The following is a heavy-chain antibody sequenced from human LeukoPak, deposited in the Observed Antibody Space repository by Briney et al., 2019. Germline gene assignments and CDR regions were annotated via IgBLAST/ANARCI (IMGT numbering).Heavy chain of an antibody. CDR1: GFTSSSYW. D-gene: IGHD3-22*01. CDR3: ARDHFYSSGAFDP. V-gene: IGHV3-7*01. CDR2: IQQGGSAK. J-gene: IGHJ5*02. Sequence: PGGSLRLSCAASGFTSSSYWMSWVRQAPGKGLEWVANIQQGGSAKYYMDSVKGRFTISRDNSKNTLYLQMNSLRAEDTAVYYCARDHFYSSGAFDPWGQGTLVTVSS.